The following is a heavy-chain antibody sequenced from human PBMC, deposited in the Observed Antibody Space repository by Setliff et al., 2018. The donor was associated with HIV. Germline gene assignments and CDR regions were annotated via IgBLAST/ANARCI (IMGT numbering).Heavy chain of an antibody. D-gene: IGHD3-10*01. CDR1: GGSISTYSYY. CDR2: IYHTANT. CDR3: ARQGGYNSPLMV. J-gene: IGHJ4*02. Sequence: SETLSLTCSVFGGSISTYSYYWGWVRQPPGMGLEWIGSIYHTANTHYSPSLETRVAIFVDTSKNQFSLRLSSVTAADTAVYYCARQGGYNSPLMVWGQGKLVTVSS. V-gene: IGHV4-39*01.